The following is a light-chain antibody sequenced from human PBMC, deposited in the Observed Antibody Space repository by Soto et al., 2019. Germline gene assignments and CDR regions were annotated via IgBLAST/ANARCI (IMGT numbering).Light chain of an antibody. CDR2: EVS. CDR1: SSDLRTYNY. J-gene: IGLJ2*01. CDR3: SSYTSSSTLVL. V-gene: IGLV2-14*01. Sequence: QSALTQPASVSGSPGQSITISCTETSSDLRTYNYVSWYQQHPGKAPKLIIYEVSNRPSGVSNRFSGSKSGNTASLTISGLQAEVEADYYCSSYTSSSTLVLFGGGTKVTVL.